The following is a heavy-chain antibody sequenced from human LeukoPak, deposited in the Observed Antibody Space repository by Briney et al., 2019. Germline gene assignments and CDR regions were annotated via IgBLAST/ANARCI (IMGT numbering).Heavy chain of an antibody. V-gene: IGHV3-7*01. CDR1: GFTFSSYS. D-gene: IGHD1-1*01. Sequence: GGSLRLSCAASGFTFSSYSMNWVRQAPGKGLEWVANIKQDGSDKYYVDSVKGRFPISRDNAKNSLNLQLNSLRADDTAVYYCARLTGTTGFDYWGQGTLVTVSS. CDR2: IKQDGSDK. CDR3: ARLTGTTGFDY. J-gene: IGHJ4*02.